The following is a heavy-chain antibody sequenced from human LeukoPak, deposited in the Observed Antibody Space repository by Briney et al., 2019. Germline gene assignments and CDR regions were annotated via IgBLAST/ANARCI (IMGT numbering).Heavy chain of an antibody. J-gene: IGHJ4*02. D-gene: IGHD6-19*01. CDR1: GGSINSYY. CDR3: ARHVHSSGWDVGKFHFDS. Sequence: SETLSLTCTVSGGSINSYYWSWIRQPAGKGLEWIGRIHASGSTNYNPSLKSRISMSIDTSKDLFSLKLASVSAADTAVYYCARHVHSSGWDVGKFHFDSWGQGTLVTVSS. V-gene: IGHV4-4*07. CDR2: IHASGST.